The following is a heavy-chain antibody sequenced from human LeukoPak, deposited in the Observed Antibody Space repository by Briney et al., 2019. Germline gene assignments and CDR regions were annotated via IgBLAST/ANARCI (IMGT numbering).Heavy chain of an antibody. V-gene: IGHV3-74*01. J-gene: IGHJ1*01. CDR3: ARAPAEIGGYYPEYFRH. CDR1: GFTFSRYW. Sequence: GGSLRLSCAASGFTFSRYWMHWVRQAPGKGLVWVSRIKSDGSTNYAGSVKGRFTISRDNAKNTVSLQMNSLRAEDTGVYYCARAPAEIGGYYPEYFRHWGQGTLVTVSS. D-gene: IGHD3-22*01. CDR2: IKSDGST.